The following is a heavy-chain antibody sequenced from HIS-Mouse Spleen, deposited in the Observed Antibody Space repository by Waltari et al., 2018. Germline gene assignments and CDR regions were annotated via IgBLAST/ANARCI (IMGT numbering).Heavy chain of an antibody. CDR2: ISGSGGST. CDR3: AKARIGYCSSTSCQGYYFDY. J-gene: IGHJ4*02. V-gene: IGHV3-23*01. D-gene: IGHD2-2*01. CDR1: GFTFSSYA. Sequence: EVQLLESGGGLVQPGGSLRLSCAASGFTFSSYAMSWVRQAPGKGLEWVSAISGSGGSTYYADSVKGRFTISRDNSKNTLYLQMNSLRAEDTAVYYCAKARIGYCSSTSCQGYYFDYWGQGTLVTVSS.